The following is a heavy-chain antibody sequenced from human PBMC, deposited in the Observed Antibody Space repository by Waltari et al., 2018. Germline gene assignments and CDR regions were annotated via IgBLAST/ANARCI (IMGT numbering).Heavy chain of an antibody. CDR3: ASKRIAAAGYYYDYGMDV. CDR2: IIPILGRA. J-gene: IGHJ6*02. V-gene: IGHV1-69*02. Sequence: QVQLVQSGAEVKKPGSSVKVSCKASGGTFSSYTISWVRQAPGQGLEWMGRIIPILGRANYAQKVQGRVTMTADKSTSTAYMELSSLRSEDTAVYYCASKRIAAAGYYYDYGMDVWGQGTTVTVSS. D-gene: IGHD6-13*01. CDR1: GGTFSSYT.